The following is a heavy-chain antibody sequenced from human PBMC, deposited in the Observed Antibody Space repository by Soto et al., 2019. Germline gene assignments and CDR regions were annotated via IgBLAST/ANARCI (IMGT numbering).Heavy chain of an antibody. Sequence: EEQLVESGGGLVQPGGSLRLSCAVSGLSFSSLWMSWVRQAPGKGLEWLANMNQDGGEKYYVDSVRGRFTISRDNAKNSLFLQMNSLRAEDTAVNYCAIGARGGYGGGAYWGQGTLVTVSS. CDR1: GLSFSSLW. D-gene: IGHD5-12*01. V-gene: IGHV3-7*01. CDR3: AIGARGGYGGGAY. J-gene: IGHJ4*02. CDR2: MNQDGGEK.